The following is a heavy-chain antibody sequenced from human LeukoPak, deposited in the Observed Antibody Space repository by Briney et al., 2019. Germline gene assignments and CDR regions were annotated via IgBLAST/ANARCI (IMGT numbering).Heavy chain of an antibody. V-gene: IGHV1-46*01. CDR3: ARTLTLPNWFDP. D-gene: IGHD2-21*02. CDR2: INPSGGST. J-gene: IGHJ5*02. Sequence: ASVKVSCKASGYTFTDYYVHWVRQAPGQGLEWMGIINPSGGSTSYAQKFQGRVTMTRDTSTSTVYMELSSLRSEDTAVYYCARTLTLPNWFDPWGQGTLVTVSS. CDR1: GYTFTDYY.